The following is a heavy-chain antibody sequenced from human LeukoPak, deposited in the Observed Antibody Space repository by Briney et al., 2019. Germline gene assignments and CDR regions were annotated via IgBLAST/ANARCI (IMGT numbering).Heavy chain of an antibody. CDR3: TNNYAGGVGY. Sequence: PGGSLRLSCAASGFNFSGSAIHWVRQASGRGLEWVGQIRSKANSYATAYAASVKGRFTISRDDSENTAYLQMNSLKTEDTAVYYCTNNYAGGVGYWGQGTLVTVSS. D-gene: IGHD3-16*01. V-gene: IGHV3-73*01. CDR1: GFNFSGSA. CDR2: IRSKANSYAT. J-gene: IGHJ4*02.